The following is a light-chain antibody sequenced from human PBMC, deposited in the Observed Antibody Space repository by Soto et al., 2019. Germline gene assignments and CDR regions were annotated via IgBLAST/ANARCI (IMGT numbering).Light chain of an antibody. CDR3: QRYSIYST. CDR1: QSVSIW. Sequence: DIPMTQSPSTLSASVGDRVTITCRASQSVSIWLAWYQQKAGKAPKLLIYKASTLESGIPPRFSSSGSGTEFTLNISSLQPDDFATYYCQRYSIYSTFGRGTKVEIK. CDR2: KAS. J-gene: IGKJ1*01. V-gene: IGKV1-5*03.